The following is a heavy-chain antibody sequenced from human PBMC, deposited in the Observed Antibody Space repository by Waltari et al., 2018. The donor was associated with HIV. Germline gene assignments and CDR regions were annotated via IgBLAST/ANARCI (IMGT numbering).Heavy chain of an antibody. D-gene: IGHD3-3*01. J-gene: IGHJ4*02. CDR3: ARDGGRRGPFGY. V-gene: IGHV3-7*01. Sequence: EVQLVESGGGLVQPGGSLRLSCAASGFTFSNYWMSWVRQAPGKGLGGVAKIKKEGSEKYYVDSVKGRFTISRDNDKNSVDLQMNSLRAEDTAVYYCARDGGRRGPFGYWGQGTLVTVSS. CDR2: IKKEGSEK. CDR1: GFTFSNYW.